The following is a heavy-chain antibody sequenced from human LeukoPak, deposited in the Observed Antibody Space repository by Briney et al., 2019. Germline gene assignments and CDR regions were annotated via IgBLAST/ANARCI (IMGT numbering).Heavy chain of an antibody. Sequence: PSETLSLTCTVSSVSTTSSNHFWGWIRQPPGKGLEWIGTIYYSGRPFHNPSLKSRVTISVDASKNQFSLQLNSVAAADTAVYYCASAGARYSDTGGLYAFDFWGRGTMVTVSS. CDR2: IYYSGRP. CDR1: SVSTTSSNHF. CDR3: ASAGARYSDTGGLYAFDF. V-gene: IGHV4-39*01. J-gene: IGHJ3*01. D-gene: IGHD2-8*02.